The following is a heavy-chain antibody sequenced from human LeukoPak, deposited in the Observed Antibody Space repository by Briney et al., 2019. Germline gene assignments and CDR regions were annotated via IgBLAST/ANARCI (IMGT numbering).Heavy chain of an antibody. D-gene: IGHD1-14*01. Sequence: SETLSLTCTVSGYSISSGYYWGWIRKPPGKGLEWIGSIYHSGSTYYNPSLKSRVTISVDTSKNQFSLKLSSVTAAATAVSYCARVPAYDAFDIWGQGTMVTVSS. CDR1: GYSISSGYY. CDR2: IYHSGST. CDR3: ARVPAYDAFDI. J-gene: IGHJ3*02. V-gene: IGHV4-38-2*02.